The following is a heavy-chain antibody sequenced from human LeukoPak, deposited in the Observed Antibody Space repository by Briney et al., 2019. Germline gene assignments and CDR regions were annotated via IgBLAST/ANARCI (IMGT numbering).Heavy chain of an antibody. D-gene: IGHD1-26*01. Sequence: ASVEVSCKASGYIFTNYGINWVRQAPGQGLEWMGWISAYNGNTKYTQKLQDRVTMTTDTSTSTAYMELQTLRSDDTAVYFCARAGYSRFVDDLDYWGQGTLVTVSS. V-gene: IGHV1-18*01. CDR3: ARAGYSRFVDDLDY. CDR1: GYIFTNYG. J-gene: IGHJ4*02. CDR2: ISAYNGNT.